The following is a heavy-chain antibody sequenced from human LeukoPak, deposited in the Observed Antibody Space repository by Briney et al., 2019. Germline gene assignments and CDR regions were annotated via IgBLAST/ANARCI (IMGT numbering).Heavy chain of an antibody. CDR2: IIPIFGTA. D-gene: IGHD1-26*01. CDR1: GGTFSSYA. CDR3: ARDRLFGGSYLNAFDI. Sequence: ASVKVSCKASGGTFSSYAISWVRQAPGQGLEWMGGIIPIFGTANYAQKFQDRVTITADESTSTAYMELSSLRSEDTAVYYCARDRLFGGSYLNAFDIWGQGTMVAVSS. J-gene: IGHJ3*02. V-gene: IGHV1-69*13.